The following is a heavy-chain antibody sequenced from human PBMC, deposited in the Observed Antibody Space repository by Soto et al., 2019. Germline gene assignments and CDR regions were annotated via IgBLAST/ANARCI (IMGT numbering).Heavy chain of an antibody. D-gene: IGHD3-9*01. Sequence: PSETLSLTCTVSGGSITGVSYWGWIRQPPGLGLQWLGDIFHTGNAVYNPSLNSRVTLSVNLTKNQFSLQLTSVTAADTAAYYYSSDGAGMTGLGIEYWGRGTLVTVPQ. CDR1: GGSITGVSY. CDR2: IFHTGNA. CDR3: SSDGAGMTGLGIEY. J-gene: IGHJ4*02. V-gene: IGHV4-61*08.